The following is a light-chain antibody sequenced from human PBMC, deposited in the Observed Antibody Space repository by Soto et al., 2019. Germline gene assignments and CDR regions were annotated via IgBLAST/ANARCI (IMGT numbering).Light chain of an antibody. CDR1: QSINNN. J-gene: IGKJ4*01. V-gene: IGKV3-15*01. Sequence: EIVMTQSPATLSVSPGERATLSCRASQSINNNLAWYQQKPGQAPRLLVYGASTRAAGIPARFSGSGSGTEFSLTISSLQSEDFAVYYCQQYYNWPQLTFGGGTRVEIE. CDR3: QQYYNWPQLT. CDR2: GAS.